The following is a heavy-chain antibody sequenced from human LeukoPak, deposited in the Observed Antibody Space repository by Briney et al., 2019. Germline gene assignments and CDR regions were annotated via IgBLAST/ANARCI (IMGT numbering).Heavy chain of an antibody. V-gene: IGHV1-2*06. J-gene: IGHJ4*02. Sequence: ASVKVSCKASGYTFTSYDINWVRQAPGQGLEWMGRINPNSGGTNYAQKFQGRVTMTRDTSISTAYMELSRLRSDDTAVYYCAREGHLSGYYFPDYWGQGTLVTVSS. CDR1: GYTFTSYD. CDR3: AREGHLSGYYFPDY. D-gene: IGHD3-22*01. CDR2: INPNSGGT.